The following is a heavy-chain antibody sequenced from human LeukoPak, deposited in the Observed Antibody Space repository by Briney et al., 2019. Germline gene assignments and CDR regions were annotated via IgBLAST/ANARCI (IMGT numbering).Heavy chain of an antibody. V-gene: IGHV1-8*03. CDR1: GYTFTRYD. CDR3: AREGHAFDI. CDR2: VNTKSGNT. J-gene: IGHJ3*02. Sequence: ASVKVSCKASGYTFTRYDINWVRQATGQGLEWLGWVNTKSGNTGSAQNFQGRVTITRDTSISTAYMELSSLRSEDTAVYYCAREGHAFDIWGQGTMVTVSS.